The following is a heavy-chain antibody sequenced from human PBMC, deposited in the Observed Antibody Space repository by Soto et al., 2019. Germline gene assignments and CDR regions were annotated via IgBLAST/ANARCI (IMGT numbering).Heavy chain of an antibody. D-gene: IGHD1-26*01. V-gene: IGHV4-30-2*01. CDR3: ERGGSAPGRYYLDY. CDR2: IYHSGST. CDR1: GGSISSDGHS. Sequence: SQTLSLTCSVSGGSISSDGHSCSWILKPPGKGLEWIGYIYHSGSTYYNPSLKSRVTISVDRSKNQFSLKLSSVPAADTAVYYCERGGSAPGRYYLDYWGQGTLVTVSS. J-gene: IGHJ4*02.